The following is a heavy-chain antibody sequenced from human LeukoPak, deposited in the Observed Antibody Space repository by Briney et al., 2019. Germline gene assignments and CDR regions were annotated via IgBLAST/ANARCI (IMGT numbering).Heavy chain of an antibody. CDR2: ISYDGSNK. Sequence: PGGSLRLSCAASGFTFSSYGMHWVRQAPGKGLEWVAVISYDGSNKYYADSVKGRFTISRDNSKNTLYLQMNSLRAEDTAVYYCAKDQKVATTFEGVFDYWGQGTLVTVSS. CDR1: GFTFSSYG. J-gene: IGHJ4*02. CDR3: AKDQKVATTFEGVFDY. D-gene: IGHD5-12*01. V-gene: IGHV3-30*18.